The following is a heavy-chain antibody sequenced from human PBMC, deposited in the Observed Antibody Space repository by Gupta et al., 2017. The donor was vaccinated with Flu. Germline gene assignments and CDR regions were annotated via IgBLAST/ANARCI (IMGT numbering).Heavy chain of an antibody. CDR2: IWYDGSNK. J-gene: IGHJ3*02. Sequence: VQLVEAGGGVGQPGRCLRLSCAAPGCTFSSYGMHWVRPAPCQGLEWVAVIWYDGSNKYYADSVKGRFTISRDNSKSTLYLQMNSLRAEDTAVYYCARDRIGYSGYKRDDDAFDIWGQGTMVTVSS. D-gene: IGHD5-12*01. V-gene: IGHV3-33*01. CDR3: ARDRIGYSGYKRDDDAFDI. CDR1: GCTFSSYG.